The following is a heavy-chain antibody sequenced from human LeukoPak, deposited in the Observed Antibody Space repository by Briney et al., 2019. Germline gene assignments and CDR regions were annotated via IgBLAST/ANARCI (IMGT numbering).Heavy chain of an antibody. Sequence: ASVKVSCKASGYTFTSYGINWVRQATGQGLEWMGWMNPNSGNTSYAQKFQGRVTMTRDTSISTAYMELSSLRSEDTAVYYCASTRLWFGELFRSFFDYWGQGALVTVSS. CDR3: ASTRLWFGELFRSFFDY. CDR2: MNPNSGNT. V-gene: IGHV1-8*01. D-gene: IGHD3-10*01. CDR1: GYTFTSYG. J-gene: IGHJ4*02.